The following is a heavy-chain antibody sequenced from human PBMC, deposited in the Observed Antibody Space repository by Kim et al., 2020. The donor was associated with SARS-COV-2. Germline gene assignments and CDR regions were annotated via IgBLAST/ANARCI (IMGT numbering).Heavy chain of an antibody. V-gene: IGHV3-7*04. D-gene: IGHD5-12*01. CDR3: ARAEAIKSEDRKEANDY. J-gene: IGHJ4*02. Sequence: VKGGFTTSRDNAKNTLYLQMNSLRAEDTGVYYCARAEAIKSEDRKEANDYWGQGTLVTVSS.